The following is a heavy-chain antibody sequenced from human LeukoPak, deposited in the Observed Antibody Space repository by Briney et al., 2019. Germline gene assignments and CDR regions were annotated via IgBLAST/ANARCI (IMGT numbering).Heavy chain of an antibody. CDR1: GFTFSNYN. Sequence: GGSLRLSCAASGFTFSNYNMNWVRQAPGKGLEWVSYISGSSSSINYADSVKGRFTISRDNAKNSLYLQMNSLRDEDTAVYYCATISLGWGQGTLVTGSS. V-gene: IGHV3-48*02. CDR2: ISGSSSSI. CDR3: ATISLG. J-gene: IGHJ4*02.